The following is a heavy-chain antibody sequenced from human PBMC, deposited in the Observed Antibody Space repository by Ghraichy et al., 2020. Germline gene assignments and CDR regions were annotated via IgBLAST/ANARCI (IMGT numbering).Heavy chain of an antibody. Sequence: SQTLSLTCAISGDSVSSKSVAWNWIRQSPSRGLEWLGRTYYRSKWFNDYEVSVKGRITINPDTSTNQFSLQLNSVTPEDTALYYCERWNRFDYWGQGTLVTVSS. CDR3: ERWNRFDY. CDR1: GDSVSSKSVA. CDR2: TYYRSKWFN. J-gene: IGHJ4*02. V-gene: IGHV6-1*01. D-gene: IGHD1-1*01.